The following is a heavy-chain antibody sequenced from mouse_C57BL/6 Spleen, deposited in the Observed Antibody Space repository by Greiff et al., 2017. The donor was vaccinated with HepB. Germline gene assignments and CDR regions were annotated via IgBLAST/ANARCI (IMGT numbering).Heavy chain of an antibody. J-gene: IGHJ1*03. V-gene: IGHV1-69*01. D-gene: IGHD1-1*01. CDR2: IDPSDSYT. Sequence: VQLQQPGAELVMPGASVKLSCKASGSTFTSYWMHWVKQRPGQGLEWIGEIDPSDSYTNYNQKFKGKSTLTVDKSTSTAYMQLSSLTSEDSAVYYCARRGPRGSRYFDVWGTGTTVTVSS. CDR3: ARRGPRGSRYFDV. CDR1: GSTFTSYW.